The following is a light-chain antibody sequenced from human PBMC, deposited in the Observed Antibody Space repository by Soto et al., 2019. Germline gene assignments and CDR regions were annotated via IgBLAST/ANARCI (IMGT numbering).Light chain of an antibody. J-gene: IGLJ2*01. Sequence: QSVLTQPASMSGSPGQSITISCTGTSSDVGGYNYVSWYRQHPGKAPKLMIYDVNNRHSGVSNRFSGSKSGNTASLTISWLQAEDEADYYCSSHSSSSTLVVFGGWTKLTV. CDR1: SSDVGGYNY. CDR2: DVN. V-gene: IGLV2-14*03. CDR3: SSHSSSSTLVV.